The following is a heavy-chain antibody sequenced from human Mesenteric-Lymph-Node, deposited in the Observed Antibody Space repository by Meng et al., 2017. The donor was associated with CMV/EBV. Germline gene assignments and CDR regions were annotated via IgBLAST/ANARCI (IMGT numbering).Heavy chain of an antibody. CDR3: ARHQRWLKSEGGFNY. V-gene: IGHV4-34*01. CDR1: GGAFSGYY. D-gene: IGHD4-23*01. Sequence: QGQLQECGAGLLKPSETLSLTWAVYGGAFSGYYWSWIRQPPGKGLEWIGEINHSGSTNYNPSLKSRVTISVDTSKNQFSLKLSSVTAADTAVYYCARHQRWLKSEGGFNYWGQGTLVTVSS. CDR2: INHSGST. J-gene: IGHJ4*02.